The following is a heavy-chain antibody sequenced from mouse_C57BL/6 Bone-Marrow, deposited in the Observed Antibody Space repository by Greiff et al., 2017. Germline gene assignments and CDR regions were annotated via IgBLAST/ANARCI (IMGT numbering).Heavy chain of an antibody. CDR3: ARHYGSSYPYAMDY. CDR2: IYPGDGDT. Sequence: QVQLQQSGPELVKPGASVKISCKASGYAFSSSWMNWVKQRPGTGLEWIGRIYPGDGDTNYNGKFKGKATLTADKSSSTAYMQLSSLTSEDSAVYFCARHYGSSYPYAMDYWGQGTSVTVSS. J-gene: IGHJ4*01. V-gene: IGHV1-82*01. D-gene: IGHD1-1*01. CDR1: GYAFSSSW.